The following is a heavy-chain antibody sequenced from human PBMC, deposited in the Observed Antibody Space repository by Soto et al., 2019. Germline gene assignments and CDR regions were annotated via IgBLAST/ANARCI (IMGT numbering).Heavy chain of an antibody. V-gene: IGHV3-48*01. Sequence: GGSLRLSCAASGFTFSSYSMNWVRQAPGKGLEWVSYISSSSSTIYYADSVKGRSTISRDNAKNSLYLQMNSLRAEDTAVYYCARGRYDFWSGYYHHAFDSWGQGIMVTVAS. D-gene: IGHD3-3*01. J-gene: IGHJ3*02. CDR1: GFTFSSYS. CDR2: ISSSSSTI. CDR3: ARGRYDFWSGYYHHAFDS.